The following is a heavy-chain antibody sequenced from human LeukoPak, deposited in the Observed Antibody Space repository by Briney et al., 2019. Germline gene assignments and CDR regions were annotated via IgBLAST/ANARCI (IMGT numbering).Heavy chain of an antibody. V-gene: IGHV1-2*02. J-gene: IGHJ4*02. CDR3: ARELPDYYDSSGSTDDY. CDR1: GYTFTGYY. D-gene: IGHD3-22*01. CDR2: INPNSGGT. Sequence: ASVKVSCKASGYTFTGYYMHWVRQAPGQGLGWMGWINPNSGGTNYAQKFQGRVTMTRDTSISTAYMELSRLRSGDTAVYYCARELPDYYDSSGSTDDYWGQGTLVTVSS.